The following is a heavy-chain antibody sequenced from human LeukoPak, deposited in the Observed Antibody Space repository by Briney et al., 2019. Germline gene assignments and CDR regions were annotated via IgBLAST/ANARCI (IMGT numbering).Heavy chain of an antibody. CDR1: GFTFSSYG. CDR2: ISYDGSNK. D-gene: IGHD4-17*01. J-gene: IGHJ4*02. CDR3: AKDPDPDYGETSYYFDY. V-gene: IGHV3-30*18. Sequence: GRSLRLSCAASGFTFSSYGMHWVRQAPGKGLEWVAVISYDGSNKYYADSVKGRFTISRDNSKNTLYLQMNSLRAEDTAVYYCAKDPDPDYGETSYYFDYWGPGTLVTVSS.